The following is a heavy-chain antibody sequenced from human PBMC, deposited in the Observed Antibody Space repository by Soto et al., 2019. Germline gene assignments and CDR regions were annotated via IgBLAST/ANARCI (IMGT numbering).Heavy chain of an antibody. J-gene: IGHJ6*02. CDR3: ARGHGGASGNYYYYYGMDV. CDR1: GGSFSGYY. Sequence: QVQLQQWGAGLLKPSETLSLTCAVYGGSFSGYYWSWIRQPPGKGLEWIGEINHSGSTNYNPSLKSRVTISVDTSKNQFSLKLSSVTAADTAVYYCARGHGGASGNYYYYYGMDVWGQGTTVTVSS. V-gene: IGHV4-34*01. CDR2: INHSGST. D-gene: IGHD1-26*01.